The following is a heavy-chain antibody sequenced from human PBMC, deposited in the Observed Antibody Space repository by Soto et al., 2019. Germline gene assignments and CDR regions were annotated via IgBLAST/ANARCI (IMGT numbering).Heavy chain of an antibody. CDR1: GGSISSGGYY. Sequence: QVQLQESSPGLVKPSQTLSLTCTVSGGSISSGGYYWSWIRQHPGKGLEWIGYIYYSGSTYYNPSLKSRVTISVDTSKNQFSLKLSSVTAADTAVYYCARALKGYCISTSCYGQYYFDYWGQGTLVTVSS. V-gene: IGHV4-31*03. D-gene: IGHD2-2*01. J-gene: IGHJ4*02. CDR2: IYYSGST. CDR3: ARALKGYCISTSCYGQYYFDY.